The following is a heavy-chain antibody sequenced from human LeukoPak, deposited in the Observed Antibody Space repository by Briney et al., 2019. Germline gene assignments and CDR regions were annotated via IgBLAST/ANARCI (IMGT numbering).Heavy chain of an antibody. D-gene: IGHD4/OR15-4a*01. CDR2: ISSRGTTI. Sequence: GGSLRLSCAASGFTFSSYSMNWVRQAPGKGLEWISFISSRGTTISYADSVKGRFTISRDNSKNTLYLQMNSLRAEDTAVYYCARRAGAYSHPYDYWGQGTLVTVSS. V-gene: IGHV3-48*01. CDR1: GFTFSSYS. J-gene: IGHJ4*02. CDR3: ARRAGAYSHPYDY.